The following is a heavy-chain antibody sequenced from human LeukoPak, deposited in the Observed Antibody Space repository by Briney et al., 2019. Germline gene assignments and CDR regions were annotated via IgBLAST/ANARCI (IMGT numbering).Heavy chain of an antibody. CDR3: GREDCNNVRCYGASDA. Sequence: PGGSLRLSCVGSGFTFSSYAMNWVRQAPGKGLEWVSSISSNNDIYYADSVKGRFTISRDNAKNSLSLQMNSLRGGDTAVYYCGREDCNNVRCYGASDAWGQGTLVTVSS. D-gene: IGHD2-2*01. CDR2: ISSNNDI. V-gene: IGHV3-69-1*01. J-gene: IGHJ5*02. CDR1: GFTFSSYA.